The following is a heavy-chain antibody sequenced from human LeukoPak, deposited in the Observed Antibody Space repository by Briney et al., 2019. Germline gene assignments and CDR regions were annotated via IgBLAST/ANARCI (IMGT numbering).Heavy chain of an antibody. V-gene: IGHV3-74*01. CDR1: GFTFSSYW. CDR3: ARDVYYDFWSGYSDY. Sequence: PGGSLRLSCAASGFTFSSYWMHWVRQAPGKGLVWVSRINSDGSSTSYADSVKGRFTISRDNAKNTPYLQMNSLRAEDTAVYYCARDVYYDFWSGYSDYWGQGTLVTVSS. D-gene: IGHD3-3*01. J-gene: IGHJ4*02. CDR2: INSDGSST.